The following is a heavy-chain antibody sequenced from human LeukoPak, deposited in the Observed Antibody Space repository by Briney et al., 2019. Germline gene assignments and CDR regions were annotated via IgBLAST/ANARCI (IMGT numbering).Heavy chain of an antibody. CDR2: IYTSGST. D-gene: IGHD2-15*01. V-gene: IGHV4-61*02. CDR1: GGSISSGSYY. J-gene: IGHJ5*02. Sequence: SETLSLTCTVSGGSISSGSYYWSWIRQPAGKGLEWIGRIYTSGSTNYNPSLKSRVTISVDKSKNQFSLKLSSVTAADTAVYYCARDVGDGVDPWGQGTLVTVSS. CDR3: ARDVGDGVDP.